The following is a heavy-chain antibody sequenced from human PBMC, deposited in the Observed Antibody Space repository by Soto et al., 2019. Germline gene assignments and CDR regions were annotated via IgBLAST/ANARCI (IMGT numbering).Heavy chain of an antibody. D-gene: IGHD3-3*01. J-gene: IGHJ4*02. CDR2: ISGPGGST. CDR3: VRDERIGVAGPDN. Sequence: EVQLLESGGGLVQPGGSLRLSCAASGFTFSNYAMTWVRQAAGKGLEWVSSISGPGGSTYYADSVQGRFTISRDNSKNTLLLQMNTLRAEDTALYYCVRDERIGVAGPDNWGQGILVTVTS. CDR1: GFTFSNYA. V-gene: IGHV3-23*01.